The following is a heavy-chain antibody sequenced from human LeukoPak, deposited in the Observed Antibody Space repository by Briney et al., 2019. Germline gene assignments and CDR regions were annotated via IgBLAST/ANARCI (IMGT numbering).Heavy chain of an antibody. Sequence: GGSLRLSCAASGFTFSSFWMTWVRQAPGKGLEWVANIKQDGSEKYYVDSVKGRFTISRDNAKNPLYLQMNSLRADDTAVYYCARVRGTYYMDVWGQGTTVTVSS. J-gene: IGHJ6*02. CDR1: GFTFSSFW. CDR2: IKQDGSEK. CDR3: ARVRGTYYMDV. V-gene: IGHV3-7*05. D-gene: IGHD3-10*01.